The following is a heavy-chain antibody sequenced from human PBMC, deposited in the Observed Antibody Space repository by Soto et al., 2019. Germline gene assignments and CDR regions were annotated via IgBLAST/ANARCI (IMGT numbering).Heavy chain of an antibody. D-gene: IGHD2-15*01. CDR1: GGSISSGGYS. CDR3: ARGEVVALGY. J-gene: IGHJ4*02. Sequence: QLQLQESGSGLVKPSQTLSLTCAVYGGSISSGGYSWSWIRQPLGTGLEWIGYIYHSGSTYYNPSLKSRATILVDRSKNPFPLKLSSVTAADTAVYYCARGEVVALGYWGQGTLVTVSS. V-gene: IGHV4-30-2*01. CDR2: IYHSGST.